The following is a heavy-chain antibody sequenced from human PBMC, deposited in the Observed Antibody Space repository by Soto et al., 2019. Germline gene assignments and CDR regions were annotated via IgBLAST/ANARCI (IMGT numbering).Heavy chain of an antibody. CDR2: INGGNGHT. V-gene: IGHV1-3*01. J-gene: IGHJ6*02. D-gene: IGHD1-1*01. Sequence: ASVNLSCKASGYTFSTYALHWVRQAPGQGLEWMGWINGGNGHTRYSQKFKDRVTISRDTPASTAYMELSGLRSEDTAVYYCARGKGMEEYSYYHGMEAWGQGTTVNVS. CDR3: ARGKGMEEYSYYHGMEA. CDR1: GYTFSTYA.